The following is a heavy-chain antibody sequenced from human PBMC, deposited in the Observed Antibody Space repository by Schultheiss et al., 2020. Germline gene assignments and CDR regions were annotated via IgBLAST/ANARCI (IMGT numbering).Heavy chain of an antibody. CDR2: INPDSGGT. CDR3: ARDLLICSSTSCYRGRYYYGMDV. V-gene: IGHV1-2*02. Sequence: ASVKVSCKTSGYAFTGYYLHWVRQAPGQGPEWMGWINPDSGGTAYAQKFQGRVTMTTDTSTSTAYMELRSLRSDDTAVYYCARDLLICSSTSCYRGRYYYGMDVWGQGTTVTVSS. D-gene: IGHD2-2*01. J-gene: IGHJ6*02. CDR1: GYAFTGYY.